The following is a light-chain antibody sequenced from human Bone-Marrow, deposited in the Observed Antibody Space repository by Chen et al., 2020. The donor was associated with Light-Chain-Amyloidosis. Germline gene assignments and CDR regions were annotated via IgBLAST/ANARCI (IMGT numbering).Light chain of an antibody. CDR1: SGSIATNY. J-gene: IGLJ3*02. Sequence: NFMLTQPHSVSESPGKTAIISCTRSSGSIATNYVQWYQQRPGSSPTTVIYEDDQRPPGVPDRFSGSIARSTNSATLTISGLQPEDEADYYCQSYQGSSQGVFGGGTKLTVL. CDR3: QSYQGSSQGV. V-gene: IGLV6-57*01. CDR2: EDD.